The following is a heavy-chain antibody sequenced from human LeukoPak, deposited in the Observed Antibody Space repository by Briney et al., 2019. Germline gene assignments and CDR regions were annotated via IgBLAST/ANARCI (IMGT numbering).Heavy chain of an antibody. CDR1: GGSISSGGYY. CDR2: IYHSGST. D-gene: IGHD6-19*01. V-gene: IGHV4-30-2*01. J-gene: IGHJ4*02. CDR3: ARVKLAVAGTGTLDY. Sequence: SETLSLTCTVSGGSISSGGYYWSWIRQPPGKGLEWIGYIYHSGSTYYHPSLKSRVTISVDRSKNQSSLKLSSVTAADTAVYYCARVKLAVAGTGTLDYWGQGTLVTVSS.